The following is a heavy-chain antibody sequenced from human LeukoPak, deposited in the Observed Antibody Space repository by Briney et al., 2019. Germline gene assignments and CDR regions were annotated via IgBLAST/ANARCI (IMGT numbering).Heavy chain of an antibody. CDR2: ISAYNGNT. D-gene: IGHD6-19*01. CDR3: ARMYSSAWYYFDY. CDR1: GYSSINYG. Sequence: VEVSCKASGYSSINYGISWVRQAPGQGLGWMGWISAYNGNTNYAQKFQGRVTVTTDTSASTAYMELRSLRTDDTVVYYCARMYSSAWYYFDYWGQGTLVTVSS. J-gene: IGHJ4*02. V-gene: IGHV1-18*01.